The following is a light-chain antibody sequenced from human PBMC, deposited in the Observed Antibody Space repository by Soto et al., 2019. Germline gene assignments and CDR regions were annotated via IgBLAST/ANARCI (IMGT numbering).Light chain of an antibody. V-gene: IGKV1-6*01. CDR2: AAS. Sequence: AIQMTQSPSSLSASVGDRVTITCRASQGIGNDLAWYQQRPGKAPKLLIYAASSLQSGVSSRFSGSGSGTHFTHTISNLQPGDFPTYYCLEDYNSPLRFGGGTKVEIK. CDR3: LEDYNSPLR. CDR1: QGIGND. J-gene: IGKJ4*01.